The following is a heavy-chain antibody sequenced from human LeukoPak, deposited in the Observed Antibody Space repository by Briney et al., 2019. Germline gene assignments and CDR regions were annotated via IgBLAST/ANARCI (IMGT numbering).Heavy chain of an antibody. CDR3: AKALRYSSSSGSNY. CDR2: INRGDIA. D-gene: IGHD6-6*01. J-gene: IGHJ4*02. CDR1: GSTVSSTY. Sequence: PGGSLRLSCAASGSTVSSTYMSWVRQAPGKGLEWVSVINRGDIAYYADSVKGRFTISRDNSKNTLYLQMNSLRAEDTAVYYCAKALRYSSSSGSNYWGQGTLVTVSS. V-gene: IGHV3-53*01.